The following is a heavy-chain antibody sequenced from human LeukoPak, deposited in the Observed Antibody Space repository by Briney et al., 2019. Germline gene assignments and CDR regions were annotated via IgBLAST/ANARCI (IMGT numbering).Heavy chain of an antibody. CDR1: GFTFSSYW. J-gene: IGHJ6*02. Sequence: GGSLRLSCAASGFTFSSYWMHWVRQAPGEGLVWVSRIDPDDSGSTYADSVKGRFTISRDNAKNTLWLQMNSLRADDTAVYYCAKDLEYYDFWSGYLQYYYYSMDVWGQGTTVTVSS. CDR2: IDPDDSGS. D-gene: IGHD3-3*01. CDR3: AKDLEYYDFWSGYLQYYYYSMDV. V-gene: IGHV3-74*01.